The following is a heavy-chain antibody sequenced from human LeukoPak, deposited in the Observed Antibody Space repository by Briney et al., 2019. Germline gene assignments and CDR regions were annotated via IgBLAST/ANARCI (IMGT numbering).Heavy chain of an antibody. V-gene: IGHV1-2*02. Sequence: ASVKVSCKASGYTFTGYYMHWVRQAPGQGLEWMGWINPNSGGTNYAQKFQGRVTMTTDTSTSTAYMELRSLRSDDTAVYYCARENPNYGGNSMEVDYWGQGTLVTVSS. D-gene: IGHD4-23*01. CDR3: ARENPNYGGNSMEVDY. CDR1: GYTFTGYY. J-gene: IGHJ4*02. CDR2: INPNSGGT.